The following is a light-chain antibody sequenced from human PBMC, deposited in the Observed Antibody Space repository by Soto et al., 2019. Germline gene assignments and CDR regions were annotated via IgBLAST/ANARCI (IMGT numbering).Light chain of an antibody. J-gene: IGKJ4*02. CDR1: QSISTW. Sequence: DIQMTQSPSTLSASVGDRVTITCRASQSISTWLAWYQQKPGKAPKLLIYKASNLEGGVPSRFSGSGSGTEVTITINCLQPDDFATYYCQQYNTYPLSFGGGTTVEIK. V-gene: IGKV1-5*03. CDR2: KAS. CDR3: QQYNTYPLS.